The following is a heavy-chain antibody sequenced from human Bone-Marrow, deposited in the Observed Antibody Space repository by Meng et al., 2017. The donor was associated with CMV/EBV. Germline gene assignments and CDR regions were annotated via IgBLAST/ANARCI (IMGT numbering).Heavy chain of an antibody. CDR3: AGRGSSGYLGAFDI. CDR1: GYTFTSYD. V-gene: IGHV1-8*03. CDR2: MNPNSGNT. J-gene: IGHJ3*02. Sequence: ASVKVSCKASGYTFTSYDINWVRQATGQGLEWMGWMNPNSGNTGYAQKFQGRVTITRNTSISTAYMELSSLRSEDTAVYYCAGRGSSGYLGAFDIWGQGRMVTVSS. D-gene: IGHD3-22*01.